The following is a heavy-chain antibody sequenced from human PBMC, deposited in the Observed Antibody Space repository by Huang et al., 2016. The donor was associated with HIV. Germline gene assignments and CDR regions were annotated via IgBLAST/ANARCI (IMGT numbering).Heavy chain of an antibody. CDR1: TATFNAYW. CDR3: ATKASAMDI. V-gene: IGHV3-7*01. CDR2: IKQDGSEK. D-gene: IGHD1-7*01. Sequence: LVESGGGVVQPGGSRRLSCAGSTATFNAYWMSWVRQRPGQGLEWVANIKQDGSEKYYMDSVEGRFNISRDNVKKVLFLEMNNLRVADTAVYYCATKASAMDIWGQGTTVIVSS. J-gene: IGHJ6*02.